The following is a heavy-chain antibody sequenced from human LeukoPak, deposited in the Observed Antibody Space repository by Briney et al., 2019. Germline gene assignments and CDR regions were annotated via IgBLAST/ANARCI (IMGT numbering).Heavy chain of an antibody. CDR3: ARTADTGRGGRYYYYYYGMDV. CDR1: GGSFSGYY. Sequence: SETLSLTCAVYGGSFSGYYWSWIRQPPGKGLEWIGEINHSGSTNYNPSLKGRVTISVDTSKNQFSLKLSSVTAADTAVYYCARTADTGRGGRYYYYYYGMDVWGQGTTVTVSS. D-gene: IGHD5-18*01. CDR2: INHSGST. J-gene: IGHJ6*02. V-gene: IGHV4-34*01.